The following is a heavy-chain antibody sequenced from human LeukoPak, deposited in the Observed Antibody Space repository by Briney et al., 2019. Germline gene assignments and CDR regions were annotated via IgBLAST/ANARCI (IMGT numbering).Heavy chain of an antibody. CDR3: ARRAVPTWYFDL. CDR2: IFYTGST. CDR1: GGSIGSYY. Sequence: SETLSLTCTVSGGSIGSYYWTWIRQPPGKGLEWIGYIFYTGSTDYNPSFKSRVTMSVDTSNNQFSLKLTSVTAADTAVYYCARRAVPTWYFDLWGRGTLVTVSS. D-gene: IGHD4-17*01. V-gene: IGHV4-59*08. J-gene: IGHJ2*01.